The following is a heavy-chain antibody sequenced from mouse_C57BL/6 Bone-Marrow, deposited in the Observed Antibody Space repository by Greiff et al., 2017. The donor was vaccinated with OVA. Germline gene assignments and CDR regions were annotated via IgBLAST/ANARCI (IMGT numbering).Heavy chain of an antibody. V-gene: IGHV1-69*01. J-gene: IGHJ2*01. D-gene: IGHD1-1*01. Sequence: VQLQQSGAELVMPGASVKLSCKASGYTFTSYWMHWVKQRPGQGLEWIGEIDPSDSYTNYNQKFKGKSTLTVDKSSSTAYMQLSSLTSEDSAVYYCARANYYGGDYFDYWGQGTTLTVSS. CDR3: ARANYYGGDYFDY. CDR2: IDPSDSYT. CDR1: GYTFTSYW.